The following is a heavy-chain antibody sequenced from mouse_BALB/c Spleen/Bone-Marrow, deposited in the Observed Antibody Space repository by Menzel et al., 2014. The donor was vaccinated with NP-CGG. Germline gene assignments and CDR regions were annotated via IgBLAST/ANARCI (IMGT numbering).Heavy chain of an antibody. CDR1: GFTFSRYG. Sequence: EVKVVESGGGLVQPGGPLKLSCAASGFTFSRYGMSWVRQTPDKRLVLVATTNSNGDNTYYPDSVRGRFNISRDNAKNTLYLQMSSLKSEDTAMYYCARDDGYYLYWYFDVWGAGTTVTVSS. CDR3: ARDDGYYLYWYFDV. J-gene: IGHJ1*01. D-gene: IGHD2-3*01. V-gene: IGHV5-6-3*01. CDR2: TNSNGDNT.